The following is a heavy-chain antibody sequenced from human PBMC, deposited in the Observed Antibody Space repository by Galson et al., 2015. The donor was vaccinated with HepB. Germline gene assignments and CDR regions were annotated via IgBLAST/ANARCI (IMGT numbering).Heavy chain of an antibody. D-gene: IGHD2-2*01. CDR1: GFTVSSNY. CDR2: IYSGGST. J-gene: IGHJ4*02. CDR3: AREGVPAAYRFDY. V-gene: IGHV3-66*02. Sequence: SLRLSCAASGFTVSSNYMSWVRQAPGKGLEWVSVIYSGGSTYYADSVKGRFTISRDNSKNTLYLQMNSLRAEDTAVYYCAREGVPAAYRFDYWGQGTLVTVSS.